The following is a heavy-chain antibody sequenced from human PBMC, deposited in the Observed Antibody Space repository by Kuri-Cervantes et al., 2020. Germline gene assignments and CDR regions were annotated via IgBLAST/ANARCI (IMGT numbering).Heavy chain of an antibody. CDR2: FDPEDGET. Sequence: GGSLRLSCKVSGYTLTELSMHWVRQAPGKGLEWMGGFDPEDGETIYAQKFQGRVTMTEDTSTDTAYMELSSLRSEDTAVYYCATNLGYCGGDCPQDWGQGTLVTVSS. CDR1: GYTLTELS. CDR3: ATNLGYCGGDCPQD. D-gene: IGHD2-21*02. J-gene: IGHJ4*02. V-gene: IGHV1-24*01.